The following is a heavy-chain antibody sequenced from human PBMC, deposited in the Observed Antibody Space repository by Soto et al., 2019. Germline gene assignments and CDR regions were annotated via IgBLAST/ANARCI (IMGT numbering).Heavy chain of an antibody. V-gene: IGHV3-30*18. D-gene: IGHD2-2*02. Sequence: GSLRLSCAASGFTFSSYGMHWVRQAPGRGLEWVAVISYDGDNKYYADSVKGRFTISRDNSENTLYLQMNSLRAEDTAVYYCAKDRWTLIYCSSTSCYTEFDYWGQGTLVTVSS. CDR1: GFTFSSYG. J-gene: IGHJ4*02. CDR2: ISYDGDNK. CDR3: AKDRWTLIYCSSTSCYTEFDY.